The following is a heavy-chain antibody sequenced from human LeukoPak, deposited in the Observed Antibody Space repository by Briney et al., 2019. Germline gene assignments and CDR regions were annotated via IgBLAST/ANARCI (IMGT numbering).Heavy chain of an antibody. CDR1: GFTFSSYS. D-gene: IGHD5-18*01. V-gene: IGHV3-21*01. CDR2: FSSSSSYI. Sequence: PGGSLRLSCAASGFTFSSYSMNWVGQAPGKGLEGVSSFSSSSSYIYYADSVKGRFTISRDNAKNSLYLQMNSLSAEDTAVYYCARASYTIRHFDYWGQGPLVTVSS. J-gene: IGHJ4*02. CDR3: ARASYTIRHFDY.